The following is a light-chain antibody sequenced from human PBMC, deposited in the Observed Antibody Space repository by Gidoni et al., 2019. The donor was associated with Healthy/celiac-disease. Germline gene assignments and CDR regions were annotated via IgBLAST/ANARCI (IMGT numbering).Light chain of an antibody. CDR1: SGHSSYA. Sequence: QLVLTPSPSASASLAASVKLTCTLSSGHSSYAIAWHQQQPEKSPRYLMKLNSDGSHSKGDGIPDRFSGSSSGAERYLTISSLQSEDEADYYCQTWGTGIHVFGGGTKLTVL. J-gene: IGLJ3*02. CDR2: LNSDGSH. CDR3: QTWGTGIHV. V-gene: IGLV4-69*01.